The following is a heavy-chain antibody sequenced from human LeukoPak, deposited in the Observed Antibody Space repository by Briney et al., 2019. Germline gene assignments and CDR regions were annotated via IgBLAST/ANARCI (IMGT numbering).Heavy chain of an antibody. D-gene: IGHD2-8*01. CDR1: GFTFVSYA. V-gene: IGHV3-23*01. CDR2: ISGGGGNT. CDR3: AKDRGIVLVGPEY. J-gene: IGHJ4*02. Sequence: QPGGSLRLSCAASGFTFVSYAMNWVRQAPGKGLEWVSGISGGGGNTYFADSVKGRFTISRDNSKNTLYLQMNSLRAEDTAVYYCAKDRGIVLVGPEYWGQGSLVTVSS.